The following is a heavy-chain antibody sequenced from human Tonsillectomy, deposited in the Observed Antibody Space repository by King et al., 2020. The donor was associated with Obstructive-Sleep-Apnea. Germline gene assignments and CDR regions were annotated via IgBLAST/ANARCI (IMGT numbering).Heavy chain of an antibody. J-gene: IGHJ4*02. CDR2: ISYDGSSK. Sequence: QLVQSGGGVVQPGRSLRLSCAASGFTFCSYGMHWVRQAPGKGLEWVAVISYDGSSKYYADSVKGRFTISRDNSKNTLYLQMNSLRAEDTAVYYCAKDLTGQWTFDYWGQGTLVTVSS. D-gene: IGHD2-8*02. CDR3: AKDLTGQWTFDY. V-gene: IGHV3-30*18. CDR1: GFTFCSYG.